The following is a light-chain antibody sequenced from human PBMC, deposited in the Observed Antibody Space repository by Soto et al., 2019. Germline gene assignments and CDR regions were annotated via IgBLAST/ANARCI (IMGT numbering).Light chain of an antibody. J-gene: IGKJ2*01. CDR2: HAS. CDR1: QSISNW. Sequence: DIQMTQSPSTLSASVGDRVTITCRASQSISNWLAWYQQKPGKAPKLLIHHASSLQSGVPSRFSGSGSGTEFTLTVSSLQPDDFATYFCQQYYSYPFTFGQGTKLEI. CDR3: QQYYSYPFT. V-gene: IGKV1-5*01.